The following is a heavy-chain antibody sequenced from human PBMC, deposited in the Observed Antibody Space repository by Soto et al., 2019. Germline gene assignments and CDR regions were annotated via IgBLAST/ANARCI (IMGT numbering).Heavy chain of an antibody. D-gene: IGHD2-2*01. CDR1: GFTFDDYA. J-gene: IGHJ5*02. Sequence: GGSLRLSCAASGFTFDDYAMHWVRQAPGKGLEWVSGISWNSGSIGYADSVKGRFTISRDNAKNSLYLQMNSLRAEDTALYYCAKDPRADIVVLPAATYNWFDPWGQGNLVTVSS. CDR2: ISWNSGSI. V-gene: IGHV3-9*01. CDR3: AKDPRADIVVLPAATYNWFDP.